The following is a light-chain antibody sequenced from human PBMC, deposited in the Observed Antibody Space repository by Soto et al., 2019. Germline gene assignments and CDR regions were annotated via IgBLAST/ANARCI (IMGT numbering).Light chain of an antibody. CDR2: GAS. V-gene: IGKV3-15*01. CDR3: QQYHDWPPIT. Sequence: EIVMTQSPDTLSVSPGEGDTLSCRASQSVSSDLAWYQQKPGQSPRLLMYGASTRATDIPARFSGGGSGTEFTLTISSLQSEDVAIYYCQQYHDWPPITFGPGTKVEIK. CDR1: QSVSSD. J-gene: IGKJ3*01.